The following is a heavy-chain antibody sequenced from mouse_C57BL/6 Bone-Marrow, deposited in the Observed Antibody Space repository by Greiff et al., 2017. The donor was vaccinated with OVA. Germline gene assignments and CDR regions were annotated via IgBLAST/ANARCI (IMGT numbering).Heavy chain of an antibody. CDR2: IYPGDGDT. D-gene: IGHD2-3*01. CDR1: GYAFSSSW. Sequence: QVQLQQSGPELVKPGASVKISCKASGYAFSSSWMNWVKQRPGKGLEWIGRIYPGDGDTNYNGKVKGKATLTADKSSSTAFMQLSSLTSEDSAVYFCARHEDGYYASYCDYWGQGTTLTVSS. CDR3: ARHEDGYYASYCDY. J-gene: IGHJ2*01. V-gene: IGHV1-82*01.